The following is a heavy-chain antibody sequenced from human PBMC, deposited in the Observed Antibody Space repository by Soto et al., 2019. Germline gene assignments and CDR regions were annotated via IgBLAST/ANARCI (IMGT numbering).Heavy chain of an antibody. CDR2: IYYSGST. CDR1: GGSISSSSYC. Sequence: SETLSLTCTVSGGSISSSSYCWGWIRQPPGKGLEWIGSIYYSGSTYYNPSLKSRVTISVDTSKNQFSLKLSSVTAADTAVYYCARHTPAISISDHWGQGTLVTVSS. J-gene: IGHJ4*02. V-gene: IGHV4-39*01. CDR3: ARHTPAISISDH. D-gene: IGHD2-15*01.